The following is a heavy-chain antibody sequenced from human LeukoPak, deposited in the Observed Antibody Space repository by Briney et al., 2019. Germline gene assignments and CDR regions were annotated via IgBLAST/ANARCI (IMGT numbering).Heavy chain of an antibody. D-gene: IGHD6-13*01. J-gene: IGHJ4*02. V-gene: IGHV4-39*07. CDR3: ARVRAAAGIQARAIDY. CDR2: IYYSGST. CDR1: GGSISSYY. Sequence: SETLSLTCTVSGGSISSYYWSWIRQPPGKGLEWIGSIYYSGSTYYNPSLKSRVTISVDTSKNQFSLKLSSVTAADTAVYYCARVRAAAGIQARAIDYWGQGTLVTVSS.